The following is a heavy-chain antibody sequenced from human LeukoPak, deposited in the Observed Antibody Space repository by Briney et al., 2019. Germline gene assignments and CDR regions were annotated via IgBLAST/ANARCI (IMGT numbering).Heavy chain of an antibody. CDR2: ICDSGRTI. J-gene: IGHJ4*02. CDR1: RFTFSDYY. V-gene: IGHV3-11*01. Sequence: VGSLRLSCAASRFTFSDYYMSWIRQAPGEGLEWVSYICDSGRTIYYADSVKGRFTISRDNAKNSVYLQMNNLRAEGTAFYYCARGLEGGTYGNLPHLDYWGRGTLVTVSS. D-gene: IGHD1-26*01. CDR3: ARGLEGGTYGNLPHLDY.